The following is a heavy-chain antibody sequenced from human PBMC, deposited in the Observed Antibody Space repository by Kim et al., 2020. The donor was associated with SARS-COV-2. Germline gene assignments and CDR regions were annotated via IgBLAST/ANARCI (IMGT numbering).Heavy chain of an antibody. CDR1: GYTFTSYY. CDR3: ARDHPEMYYYDSSGYSLGGSFDP. V-gene: IGHV1-46*01. D-gene: IGHD3-22*01. Sequence: ASVKVSCKASGYTFTSYYMHWVRQAPGQGLEWMGIINPSGGSTSYAQKFQGRVTMTRDTSTSTVYMELSSLRSEDTAVYYCARDHPEMYYYDSSGYSLGGSFDPWGQGTLVTVSS. J-gene: IGHJ5*02. CDR2: INPSGGST.